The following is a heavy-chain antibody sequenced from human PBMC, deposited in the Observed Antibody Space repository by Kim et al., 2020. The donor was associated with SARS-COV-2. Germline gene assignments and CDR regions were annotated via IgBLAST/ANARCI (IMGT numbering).Heavy chain of an antibody. V-gene: IGHV3-15*01. CDR3: TTLYCSGGSCYSLNYYYGMDV. CDR2: IKSKTDGGTT. CDR1: GFTFSNAW. D-gene: IGHD2-15*01. Sequence: GGSLRLSCAASGFTFSNAWMSWVRQAPGKGLEWVGRIKSKTDGGTTDYAAPVKGRFTISRDDSKNTLYLQMNSLKTEDTAVYYCTTLYCSGGSCYSLNYYYGMDVWGQGTTVTVSS. J-gene: IGHJ6*02.